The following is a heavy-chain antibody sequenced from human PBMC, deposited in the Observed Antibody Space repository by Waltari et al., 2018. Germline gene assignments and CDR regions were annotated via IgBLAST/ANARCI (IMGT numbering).Heavy chain of an antibody. CDR1: GLVVTENY. CDR3: ARHFRGVLGSYFDYLDY. D-gene: IGHD3-10*01. J-gene: IGHJ4*02. Sequence: EVQLVESGGGLVQAGGSLRLSCATSGLVVTENYVSWVRQAPGKGLEWVSVLQSGGEPLYSDSVRGRFTFSRDDSKGTFYLQMTNLRVEDTAMYYCARHFRGVLGSYFDYLDYWGQGTLVTVSS. CDR2: LQSGGEP. V-gene: IGHV3-53*01.